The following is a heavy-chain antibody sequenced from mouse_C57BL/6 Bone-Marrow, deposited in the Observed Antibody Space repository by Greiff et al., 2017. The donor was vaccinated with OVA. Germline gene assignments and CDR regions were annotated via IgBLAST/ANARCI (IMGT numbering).Heavy chain of an antibody. Sequence: QVQLQQPGAELVKPGASVKVSCKASGYTFTSYWMHWVRQGPGQGLEWIGRIRTSDSATNYNHKFKGKATLSVDKSSSTAYMQLSSLTSEDSAVYYCAIGHYGSSCYFDYWGQGTTLTVSA. CDR1: GYTFTSYW. V-gene: IGHV1-74*01. J-gene: IGHJ2*01. CDR3: AIGHYGSSCYFDY. CDR2: IRTSDSAT. D-gene: IGHD1-1*01.